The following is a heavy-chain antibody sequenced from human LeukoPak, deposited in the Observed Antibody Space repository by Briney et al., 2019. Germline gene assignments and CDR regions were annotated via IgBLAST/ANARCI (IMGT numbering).Heavy chain of an antibody. J-gene: IGHJ4*02. Sequence: SEALSLTCTVSGGSISSYYWSWIRQPPGKGLEWIGYIYYSGSTNYNPSLKSRVTISVDTSKDQFSLKLSSVTAADTAVYYCARSQDYGGKSYYFDYWGQGTLVTVSS. CDR2: IYYSGST. D-gene: IGHD4-23*01. V-gene: IGHV4-59*01. CDR1: GGSISSYY. CDR3: ARSQDYGGKSYYFDY.